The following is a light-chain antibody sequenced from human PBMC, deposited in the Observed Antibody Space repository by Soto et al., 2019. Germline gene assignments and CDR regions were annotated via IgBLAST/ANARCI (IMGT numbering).Light chain of an antibody. CDR2: GAS. V-gene: IGKV3-20*01. J-gene: IGKJ3*01. CDR3: QQYGSSPPIT. Sequence: EIVLTQSPGTLSLSPGERATLSCRARQSVSSSYLAWYQQKPGQAPRLLIYGASSRATGIPDRFSGSVSGTDFTLTISRLEPEDFAVYYCQQYGSSPPITFGPGTKVDIK. CDR1: QSVSSSY.